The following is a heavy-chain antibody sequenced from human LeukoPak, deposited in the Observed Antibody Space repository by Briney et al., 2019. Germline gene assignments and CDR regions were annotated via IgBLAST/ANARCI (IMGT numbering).Heavy chain of an antibody. CDR3: ARAMTTVTTPYGY. CDR2: ISYDGSNK. Sequence: GSLRLSCAASGFTFSSYAMHWVRQAPGKGLEWVAVISYDGSNKYYADSVKGRFTISRDNSKNTLYLQMNSLRAEDTAVYYCARAMTTVTTPYGYWGQGTLVTVSS. J-gene: IGHJ4*02. CDR1: GFTFSSYA. V-gene: IGHV3-30-3*01. D-gene: IGHD4-17*01.